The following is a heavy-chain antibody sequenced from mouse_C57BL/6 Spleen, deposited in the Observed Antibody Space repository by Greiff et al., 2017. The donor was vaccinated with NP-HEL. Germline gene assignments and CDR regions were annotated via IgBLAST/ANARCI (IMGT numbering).Heavy chain of an antibody. CDR2: ISTYYGDA. CDR3: ARDYDEAWFAY. Sequence: VQLQQSGPELVRPGVSVKISCKGSGYTFTDYAMHWVKQSHAKSLEWIGVISTYYGDASYNQKFKDKATMTVYKSSSTAYMELARLTSEDSAVYYCARDYDEAWFAYWGQGTLVTVSA. CDR1: GYTFTDYA. D-gene: IGHD1-1*01. J-gene: IGHJ3*01. V-gene: IGHV1-67*01.